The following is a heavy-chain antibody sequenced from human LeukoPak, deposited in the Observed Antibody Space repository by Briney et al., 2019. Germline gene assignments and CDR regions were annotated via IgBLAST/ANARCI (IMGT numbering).Heavy chain of an antibody. V-gene: IGHV1-18*01. J-gene: IGHJ5*02. CDR1: GYTFTSYA. Sequence: ASVKVSCKASGYTFTSYAMHWVRQAPGQGLEWMGWISAYNGNTNYAQKLQGRVTMTTDTSTSTAYMELRSLRSDDTAVYYCARYISLELQEVWFDPWGQGTLVTVSS. CDR2: ISAYNGNT. D-gene: IGHD1-7*01. CDR3: ARYISLELQEVWFDP.